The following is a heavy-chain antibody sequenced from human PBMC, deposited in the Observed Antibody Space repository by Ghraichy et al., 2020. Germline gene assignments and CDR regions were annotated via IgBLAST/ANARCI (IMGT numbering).Heavy chain of an antibody. CDR3: AKLAVRAVYSGNDY. CDR1: GFTFSSSV. J-gene: IGHJ4*02. Sequence: GGSLRLSCAASGFTFSSSVMYWVRQAPGKGLEWVSAIIPSGERADYADSVQGRFTTSRDNSKNTLLLQMNSLRAEDTALYYCAKLAVRAVYSGNDYWGQGTPVTVSS. V-gene: IGHV3-23*01. D-gene: IGHD3-10*02. CDR2: IIPSGERA.